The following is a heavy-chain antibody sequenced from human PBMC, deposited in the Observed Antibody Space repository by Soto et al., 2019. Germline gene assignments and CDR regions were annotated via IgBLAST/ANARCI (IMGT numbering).Heavy chain of an antibody. J-gene: IGHJ4*02. CDR1: GFTFSSYG. CDR3: ARDRGSSWYEYFDY. D-gene: IGHD6-13*01. Sequence: QVQLVESGGGVVQPGRSLRLSCAASGFTFSSYGMHWVRQAPGKGLEWVAVIWYDGSNKYYADSVKGRFTISRDNSKNSLYLQMNSLRAEDTAVYYCARDRGSSWYEYFDYWGQGTLVTVSS. V-gene: IGHV3-33*01. CDR2: IWYDGSNK.